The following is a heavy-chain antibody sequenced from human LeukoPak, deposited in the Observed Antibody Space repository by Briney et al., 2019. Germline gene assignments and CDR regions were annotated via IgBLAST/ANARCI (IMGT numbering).Heavy chain of an antibody. CDR3: ARDRYGSGSRLEV. V-gene: IGHV3-48*01. CDR1: GFTFSSYS. D-gene: IGHD3-10*01. Sequence: GGSLRLSCAASGFTFSSYSMNWVRQAPGKGLEWVSYISSSSSTIYYADSVKGRFTISRDNAKNSLYLQMNSLRAEDTAVYYCARDRYGSGSRLEVWGQGTLVTVSS. J-gene: IGHJ4*02. CDR2: ISSSSSTI.